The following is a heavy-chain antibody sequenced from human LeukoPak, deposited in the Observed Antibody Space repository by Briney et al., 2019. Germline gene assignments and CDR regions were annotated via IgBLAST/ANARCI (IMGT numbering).Heavy chain of an antibody. Sequence: GASVKVSCKASGYTFTGYYMHWVRQAPGQGLEWMGWINPNSGGTNYAQKFQGWVTMTRDTSISTAYMELSRLRSDDTAVYYCARISYSSGWPGDFQHWGQGTLVTVSS. CDR2: INPNSGGT. CDR1: GYTFTGYY. J-gene: IGHJ1*01. CDR3: ARISYSSGWPGDFQH. V-gene: IGHV1-2*04. D-gene: IGHD6-19*01.